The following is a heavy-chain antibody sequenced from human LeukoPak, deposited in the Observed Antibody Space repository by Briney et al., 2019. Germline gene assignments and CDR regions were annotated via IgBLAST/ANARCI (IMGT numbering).Heavy chain of an antibody. D-gene: IGHD5-24*01. CDR2: IYYSGST. CDR1: GGSISSSSYY. J-gene: IGHJ4*02. CDR3: ATPDKRWLHLAY. Sequence: PSETLSLTCTVSGGSISSSSYYWGWIRQPPGKGLEWIGSIYYSGSTFSNPSLKSRVTISVDTSKNQFSLTLTSVTAADTAVYYCATPDKRWLHLAYWGQGTLVTVSS. V-gene: IGHV4-39*01.